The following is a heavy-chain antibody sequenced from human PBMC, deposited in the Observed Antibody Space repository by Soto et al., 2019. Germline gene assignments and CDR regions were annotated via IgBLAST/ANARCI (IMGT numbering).Heavy chain of an antibody. CDR2: IYWDDDK. V-gene: IGHV2-5*02. D-gene: IGHD2-2*01. CDR1: GFSLSTSGVG. J-gene: IGHJ1*01. CDR3: AHIFRYQLLHSPSEYFQG. Sequence: QITLKESGPTLVKPTQNLTLTCTFSGFSLSTSGVGVGWIRQPPGKALEWLVHIYWDDDKRYSPSLRSRLTITKDTSKNQVVLTMTNMEPGETATYYCAHIFRYQLLHSPSEYFQGWGQGTLVTVSS.